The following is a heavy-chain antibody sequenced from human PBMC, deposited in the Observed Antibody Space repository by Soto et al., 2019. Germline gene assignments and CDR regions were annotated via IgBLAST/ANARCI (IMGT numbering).Heavy chain of an antibody. CDR3: ARDEAALPASWFDP. CDR2: TYYRSKWYN. V-gene: IGHV6-1*01. Sequence: QSQTLSLTCAISGDSVSSNSAAWNWIRQSPSRGLKWLGRTYYRSKWYNDYAVSVKSRITINPDTSKNQFSLQLNSVTPEDTAVYYCARDEAALPASWFDPWGQGTLVTVSS. D-gene: IGHD6-6*01. J-gene: IGHJ5*02. CDR1: GDSVSSNSAA.